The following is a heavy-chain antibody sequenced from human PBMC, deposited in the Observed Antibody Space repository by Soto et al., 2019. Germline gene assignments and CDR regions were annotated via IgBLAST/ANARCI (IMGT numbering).Heavy chain of an antibody. CDR2: ISSNSAYI. CDR3: TRDASRDSSARGWFDP. V-gene: IGHV3-21*01. D-gene: IGHD6-13*01. CDR1: GSTFRSFT. J-gene: IGHJ5*02. Sequence: GSLRLSCAASGSTFRSFTMNWFRQAPRRGLEWVSTISSNSAYIYYTDALRGRFTISRDNAKNSLHIQLNSLRAEDTAVYYCTRDASRDSSARGWFDPWGPGTLVTVSS.